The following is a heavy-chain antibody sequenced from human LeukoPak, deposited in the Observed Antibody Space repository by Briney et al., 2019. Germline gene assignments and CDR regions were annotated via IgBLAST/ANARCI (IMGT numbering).Heavy chain of an antibody. D-gene: IGHD5-18*01. CDR3: ARPGPDTAMASVSWFDP. CDR2: INPNSGGT. CDR1: GGTFSSYA. V-gene: IGHV1-2*02. J-gene: IGHJ5*02. Sequence: ASVKVSCKASGGTFSSYAISWVRQAPGQGLEWMGWINPNSGGTNYAQKFQGRVTMTRDTSISTAYMELSRLRSDDTAVYYCARPGPDTAMASVSWFDPWGQGTLVTVSS.